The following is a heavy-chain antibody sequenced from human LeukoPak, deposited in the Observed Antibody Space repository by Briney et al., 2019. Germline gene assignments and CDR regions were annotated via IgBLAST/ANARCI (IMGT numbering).Heavy chain of an antibody. D-gene: IGHD1/OR15-1a*01. CDR1: GFTFDDYA. V-gene: IGHV3-9*01. J-gene: IGHJ4*02. Sequence: GGSLRLSCAASGFTFDDYAMHWVRQAPGKGLEWASGISWNSGSIGYADSVKGRFTISRDNAKNSLYLQMNSLRAEDTAVYYCARDRAGEHRDYWGQGTLVTVSS. CDR2: ISWNSGSI. CDR3: ARDRAGEHRDY.